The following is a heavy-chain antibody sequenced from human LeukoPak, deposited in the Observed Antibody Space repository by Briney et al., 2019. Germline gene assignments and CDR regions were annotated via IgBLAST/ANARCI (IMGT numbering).Heavy chain of an antibody. CDR1: GFTFSSYA. CDR2: ISGSGGST. J-gene: IGHJ6*03. D-gene: IGHD3-16*01. Sequence: PGGSLRLSCAASGFTFSSYAMSWVRQAPGKGLEWVSAISGSGGSTYYADSVKGRFTISRDNSKNTLYLQMNGLRAEDTAVYYCAKGGYDYVWGSYPVYYYYYMDVWGKGTTVTVSS. V-gene: IGHV3-23*01. CDR3: AKGGYDYVWGSYPVYYYYYMDV.